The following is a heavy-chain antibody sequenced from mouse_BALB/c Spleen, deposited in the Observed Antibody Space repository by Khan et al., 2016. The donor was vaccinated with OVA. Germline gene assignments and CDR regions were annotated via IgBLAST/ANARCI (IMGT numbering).Heavy chain of an antibody. V-gene: IGHV3-2*02. CDR1: GYSITSGYG. D-gene: IGHD1-2*01. CDR2: ISYSGST. J-gene: IGHJ2*01. Sequence: EVQLQESGPGLVKPSQSLSLTCTVTGYSITSGYGWNLIRQFPGNKLEWMGYISYSGSTNYNPSLKSRISITGDTSNNQFFLQLNSVTTEDTATYYCARTARIKYWGQGTTLTVSS. CDR3: ARTARIKY.